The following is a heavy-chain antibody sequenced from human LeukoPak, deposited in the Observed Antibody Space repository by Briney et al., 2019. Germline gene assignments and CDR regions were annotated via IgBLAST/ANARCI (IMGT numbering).Heavy chain of an antibody. CDR3: ARVGDTAMVTPFDY. V-gene: IGHV3-74*01. D-gene: IGHD5-18*01. CDR2: VNADGSST. CDR1: GFTFNNYW. Sequence: PGGSLRLSCAASGFTFNNYWMHWVRQVSGKGLVWVSRVNADGSSTNYADSVKGRFTISRDNAKNSLYLQMNSLRAEDTAVYYCARVGDTAMVTPFDYWGQGTLVTVSS. J-gene: IGHJ4*02.